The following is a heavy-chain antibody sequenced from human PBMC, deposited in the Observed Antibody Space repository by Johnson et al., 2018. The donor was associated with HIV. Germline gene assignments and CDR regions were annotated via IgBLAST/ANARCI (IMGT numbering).Heavy chain of an antibody. Sequence: QVQLVESGGGVVQPGRSLRLSCAASGFTFSSYAMHWVRQAPGKGLEWVAVISYDGSNKYYADSVKGRFTISRDNSKNTLYLQMNSLRAEDTAVYYCARGWGLYSSGCYVDAFDIWGQGTMVTVSS. CDR3: ARGWGLYSSGCYVDAFDI. D-gene: IGHD6-19*01. V-gene: IGHV3-30-3*01. J-gene: IGHJ3*02. CDR2: ISYDGSNK. CDR1: GFTFSSYA.